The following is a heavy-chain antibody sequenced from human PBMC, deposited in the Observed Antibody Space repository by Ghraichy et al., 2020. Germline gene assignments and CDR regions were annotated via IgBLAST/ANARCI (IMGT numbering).Heavy chain of an antibody. CDR1: GFTFTAYW. V-gene: IGHV3-7*03. D-gene: IGHD2-8*01. CDR2: IKEDGSEK. CDR3: ARAEANGFGP. J-gene: IGHJ5*02. Sequence: GGSLRLSCAVSGFTFTAYWMTWVRQAPGKGLEWVANIKEDGSEKYYVDSVKGRFTVSRDNAKNSVYLQMSSLRAEDTAVYYCARAEANGFGPWGQGPLVIVSS.